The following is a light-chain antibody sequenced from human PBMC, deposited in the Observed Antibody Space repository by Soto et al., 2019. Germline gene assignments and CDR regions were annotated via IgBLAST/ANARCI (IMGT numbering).Light chain of an antibody. Sequence: EIVLTQSPGTLSLSPGERATLSCRASQSVSSSYLAWYQQKPGQAPRLLIYGASSRATGIPDRVSGSGSGTDFTLTISRLEREDFAVYYCQQYGSSSYTFGQGTKLEIK. V-gene: IGKV3-20*01. CDR2: GAS. CDR1: QSVSSSY. CDR3: QQYGSSSYT. J-gene: IGKJ2*01.